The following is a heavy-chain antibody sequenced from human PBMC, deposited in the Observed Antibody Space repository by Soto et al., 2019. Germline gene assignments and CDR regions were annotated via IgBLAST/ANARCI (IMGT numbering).Heavy chain of an antibody. CDR2: IVVGSGNT. CDR3: ASDGVYCGGDCYSRSAFDI. V-gene: IGHV1-58*01. Sequence: SVKVSCKASGFTFTSSAVQWVRQARGQRLEWIGWIVVGSGNTNYAQKFQERVTITTDISTSTAYMELSSLRFEDTAVYYCASDGVYCGGDCYSRSAFDIWGQGTMVTVSS. D-gene: IGHD2-21*02. CDR1: GFTFTSSA. J-gene: IGHJ3*02.